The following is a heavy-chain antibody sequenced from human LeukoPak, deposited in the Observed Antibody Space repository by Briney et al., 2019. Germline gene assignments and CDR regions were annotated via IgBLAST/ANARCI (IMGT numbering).Heavy chain of an antibody. J-gene: IGHJ6*02. CDR2: INPSGGST. D-gene: IGHD3-22*01. V-gene: IGHV1-46*01. Sequence: ASVKVSCKASGYTFTSYYMHWVRQAPGQGLEWMGIINPSGGSTNYAQKFQGRVTITADESTSTAYMELSSLRSEDTAVYYCASVHNYYDSSLTRAYDYGMDVWGQGTTATVSS. CDR3: ASVHNYYDSSLTRAYDYGMDV. CDR1: GYTFTSYY.